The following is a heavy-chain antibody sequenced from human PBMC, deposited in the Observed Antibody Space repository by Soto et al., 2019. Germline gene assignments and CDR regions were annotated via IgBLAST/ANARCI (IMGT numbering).Heavy chain of an antibody. J-gene: IGHJ6*03. CDR1: GYSFTSYW. V-gene: IGHV5-51*01. Sequence: GESLKISCKGSGYSFTSYWIGWVRQMPGKGLEWMGIIYPGDSDTRYSPSFQGQVTISADKSISTAYLQWSSLKASDTAMYYCARLGVYNWNYGYYMDVWGKGTTVTVSS. CDR3: ARLGVYNWNYGYYMDV. CDR2: IYPGDSDT. D-gene: IGHD1-20*01.